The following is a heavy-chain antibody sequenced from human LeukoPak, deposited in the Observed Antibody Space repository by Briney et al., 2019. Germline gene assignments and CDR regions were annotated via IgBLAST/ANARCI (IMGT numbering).Heavy chain of an antibody. Sequence: GASVKVSCKASGYTFTGYYMHWVRQAPGQGLEWMGWINPNSGGTNYAQKFQGRVTMTRDTSISTAYMELSRLRSDDTAVYYCARDRAKYYDILTGYYYFDYWGQGTLVTVSS. CDR1: GYTFTGYY. D-gene: IGHD3-9*01. CDR2: INPNSGGT. J-gene: IGHJ4*02. CDR3: ARDRAKYYDILTGYYYFDY. V-gene: IGHV1-2*02.